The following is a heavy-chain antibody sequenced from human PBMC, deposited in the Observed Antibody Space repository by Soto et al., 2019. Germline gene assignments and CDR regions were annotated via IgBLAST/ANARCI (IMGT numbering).Heavy chain of an antibody. Sequence: QVQLVQSGAEVKKPGASVKVSCKVSGYTLTELSMHWVRQAPGKGLEWMGGFDPEDGETIYAQKFQGRVTXTXDXXTDTAYMELSSLRSEDTAVYYCATDPIAARPWGDYWGQGTLVTVSS. D-gene: IGHD6-6*01. CDR3: ATDPIAARPWGDY. CDR1: GYTLTELS. J-gene: IGHJ4*02. V-gene: IGHV1-24*01. CDR2: FDPEDGET.